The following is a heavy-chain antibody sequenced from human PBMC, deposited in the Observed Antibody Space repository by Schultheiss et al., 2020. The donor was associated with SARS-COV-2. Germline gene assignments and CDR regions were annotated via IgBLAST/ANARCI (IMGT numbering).Heavy chain of an antibody. D-gene: IGHD5-18*01. CDR1: GGTFSRYR. V-gene: IGHV1-69*13. CDR2: IIPIFGKV. J-gene: IGHJ6*02. Sequence: SVKVSCKASGGTFSRYRISWVRQAPGQGLEWMGGIIPIFGKVDYALKFQGRVTITADESTSTVYLELSSLKSGDTAVYYCARDRNIALVMRYYSMDVWGQGTTVTVSS. CDR3: ARDRNIALVMRYYSMDV.